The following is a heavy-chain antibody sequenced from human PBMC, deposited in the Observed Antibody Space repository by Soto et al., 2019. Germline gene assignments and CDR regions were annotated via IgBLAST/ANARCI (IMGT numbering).Heavy chain of an antibody. CDR3: AKEGYSYGYPTGGWFDP. D-gene: IGHD5-18*01. J-gene: IGHJ5*02. V-gene: IGHV3-30*18. CDR1: GFTFSSYG. CDR2: ISYDGSNK. Sequence: SLRLSCAASGFTFSSYGMHWVRQAPGKGLEWVAVISYDGSNKYYADSVKGRFTISRDNSKNTLYLQMNSLRAEDTAVYYCAKEGYSYGYPTGGWFDPWGQGTLVTVSS.